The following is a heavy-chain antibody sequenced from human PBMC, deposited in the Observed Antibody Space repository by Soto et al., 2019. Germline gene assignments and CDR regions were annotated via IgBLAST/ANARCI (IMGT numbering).Heavy chain of an antibody. CDR2: INPNSGGT. D-gene: IGHD3-22*01. J-gene: IGHJ4*02. V-gene: IGHV1-2*04. CDR3: ARGLNNYYDSSGSVDY. CDR1: GFTFTGYY. Sequence: GGSLRLSCAASGFTFTGYYMHWVRQAPGQGLEWMGWINPNSGGTNYAQKFQGWVTMTRDTSISTAYMELSRLRSDDTAVYYCARGLNNYYDSSGSVDYWGQGTLVTVSS.